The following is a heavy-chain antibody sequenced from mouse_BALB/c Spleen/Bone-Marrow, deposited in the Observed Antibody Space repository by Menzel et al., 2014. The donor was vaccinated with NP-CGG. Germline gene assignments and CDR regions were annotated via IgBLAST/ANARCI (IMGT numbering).Heavy chain of an antibody. V-gene: IGHV3-5*02. D-gene: IGHD2-3*01. CDR3: ARDDGYYEGAMDY. J-gene: IGHJ4*01. CDR2: IYYSGTI. CDR1: GFSITTGNYR. Sequence: DVQLQESGPGLVKPSQTVSLTCTVTGFSITTGNYRWNWIRQFPGNKLEWIGYIYYSGTITYNPSLTSRSTITRDTSKNQFFLEMNSLTAEDTATYYCARDDGYYEGAMDYWGQGTSVTVSS.